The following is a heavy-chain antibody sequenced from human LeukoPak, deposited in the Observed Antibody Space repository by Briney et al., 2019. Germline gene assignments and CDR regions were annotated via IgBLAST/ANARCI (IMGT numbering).Heavy chain of an antibody. CDR1: GFTFSSYG. Sequence: GGSLRLSCAASGFTFSSYGMHWVRQAPGKGLEWVAFIRYDGSNKYYADSVKGRFTISRDNSKNTLYLQMNSLRAEDTAVYYCAKLGPAQDYYDSSGYYSIDYWGQGTLVTVSS. CDR2: IRYDGSNK. J-gene: IGHJ4*02. V-gene: IGHV3-30*02. CDR3: AKLGPAQDYYDSSGYYSIDY. D-gene: IGHD3-22*01.